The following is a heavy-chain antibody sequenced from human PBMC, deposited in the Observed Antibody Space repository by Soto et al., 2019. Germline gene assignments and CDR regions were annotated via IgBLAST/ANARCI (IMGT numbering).Heavy chain of an antibody. CDR2: INSISTYT. D-gene: IGHD2-8*02. Sequence: PGGSLRLSCAASGFTFSDYYMSWTRLAPGKGLEWVSYINSISTYTAYADSVKGRFTISRDNAKNSLYLQMNSLRAEDTAVYYCARAPRPSAGGDYWGQGTRVTVSS. V-gene: IGHV3-11*06. CDR3: ARAPRPSAGGDY. CDR1: GFTFSDYY. J-gene: IGHJ4*02.